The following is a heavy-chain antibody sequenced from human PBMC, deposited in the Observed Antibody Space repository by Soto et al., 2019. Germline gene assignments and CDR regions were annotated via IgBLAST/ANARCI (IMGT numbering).Heavy chain of an antibody. Sequence: PXGSLRLAGTASGLTVSGKKYVSWVRQSPGKGLEWVSGLYDLDGSFYSDSVKVRFTTSSDSSKTTVYLQMNDLRPADTAVYYCATWHEREHAYDVWGQGTKVTVSS. D-gene: IGHD1-1*01. CDR1: GLTVSGKKY. V-gene: IGHV3-53*01. CDR2: LYDLDGS. J-gene: IGHJ3*01. CDR3: ATWHEREHAYDV.